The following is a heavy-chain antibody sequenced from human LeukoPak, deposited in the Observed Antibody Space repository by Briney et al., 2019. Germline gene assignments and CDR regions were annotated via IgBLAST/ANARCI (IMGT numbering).Heavy chain of an antibody. CDR1: GFTFDDYA. Sequence: PGGSLRLSCAASGFTFDDYAMHWVRQAPGKGLEWVPGISWNSGSIGYADSVKGRFTISRDNAKNSLYLQMNSLRAEDTALYYCAKAYYYDSSGYYFGYYFDYWGQGTLVTVSS. D-gene: IGHD3-22*01. J-gene: IGHJ4*02. V-gene: IGHV3-9*01. CDR2: ISWNSGSI. CDR3: AKAYYYDSSGYYFGYYFDY.